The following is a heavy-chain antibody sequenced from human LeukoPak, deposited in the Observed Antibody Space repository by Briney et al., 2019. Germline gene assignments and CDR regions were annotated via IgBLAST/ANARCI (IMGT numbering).Heavy chain of an antibody. Sequence: GGSLRLSCAASGFTFSSYSMNWVRQAPGKGLEWVSYISSSSSTIYYADSVKGRFTISRDNAKNSLSLQMNSLRAEDTAVYYCARPVWAMVRGVISLFDYWGQGTLVTVSS. CDR3: ARPVWAMVRGVISLFDY. CDR2: ISSSSSTI. CDR1: GFTFSSYS. J-gene: IGHJ4*02. V-gene: IGHV3-48*01. D-gene: IGHD3-10*01.